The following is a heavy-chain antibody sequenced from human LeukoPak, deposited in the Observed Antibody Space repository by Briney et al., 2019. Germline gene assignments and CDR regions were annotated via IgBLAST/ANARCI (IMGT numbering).Heavy chain of an antibody. D-gene: IGHD2-8*01. J-gene: IGHJ4*02. CDR1: SSYW. CDR3: ARLKDDVTKLDY. V-gene: IGHV3-7*01. CDR2: INQGGSRL. Sequence: PGGSLRLSCAAFSSYWMSWVRQAPGKGLEWVASINQGGSRLHYLDSVTGRFIISRDDAQNSLFLQMTRLRVDDTAVYYCARLKDDVTKLDYWGQGTLVSVSS.